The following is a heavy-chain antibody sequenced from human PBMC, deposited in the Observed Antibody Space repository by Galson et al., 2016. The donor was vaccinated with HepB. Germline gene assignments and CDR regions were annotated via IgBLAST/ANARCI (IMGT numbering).Heavy chain of an antibody. CDR1: GGSISSGNLY. J-gene: IGHJ3*02. D-gene: IGHD4-17*01. Sequence: TLSLTCTVSGGSISSGNLYWSWIRQHPEKGLEWLGYIHHRGSPYINPSLGSRVTMSVDSSKNQFSLRVSSVTAADTAVYFCATGTVTSIGTFNIWGQGTMVTVSS. CDR3: ATGTVTSIGTFNI. CDR2: IHHRGSP. V-gene: IGHV4-31*03.